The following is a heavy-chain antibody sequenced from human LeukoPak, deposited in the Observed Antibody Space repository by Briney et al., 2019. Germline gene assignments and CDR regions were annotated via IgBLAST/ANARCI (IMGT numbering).Heavy chain of an antibody. CDR1: GGSISNSSYY. CDR3: ARTNYYDSSGYYYRWFDP. V-gene: IGHV4-39*01. Sequence: SETLSLTCIVSGGSISNSSYYWGWIRQPPGKGLEWIGSIYYSGSTYYNPSLKSRVTISVDTSKNQFSLKLSSVTAADTAVYYCARTNYYDSSGYYYRWFDPWGQGTLVTVSS. D-gene: IGHD3-22*01. CDR2: IYYSGST. J-gene: IGHJ5*02.